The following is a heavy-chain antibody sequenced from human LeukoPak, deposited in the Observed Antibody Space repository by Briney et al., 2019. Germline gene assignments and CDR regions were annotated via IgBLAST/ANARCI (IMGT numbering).Heavy chain of an antibody. J-gene: IGHJ5*02. D-gene: IGHD2-15*01. CDR3: ARVVVVAAGNWFDP. CDR2: ISDYNGNT. V-gene: IGHV1-18*04. CDR1: GYTFTGYY. Sequence: ASVKVSCKASGYTFTGYYMHWVRQAPGQGLEWMGWISDYNGNTNYAQRLQGRVTMTTDTSTSTAYMEVGSLRSDDTAVYYCARVVVVAAGNWFDPWGQGTLVTVSS.